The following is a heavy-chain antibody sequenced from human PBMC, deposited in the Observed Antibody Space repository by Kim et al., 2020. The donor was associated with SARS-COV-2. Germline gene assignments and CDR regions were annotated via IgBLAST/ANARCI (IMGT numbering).Heavy chain of an antibody. J-gene: IGHJ6*02. Sequence: GGNKNSANSREGRFTISRDNCKNTLYLQMNSLRGEDTAIYFCARSNGMDVWGQGTTVTVSS. V-gene: IGHV3-23*01. CDR2: GGNK. CDR3: ARSNGMDV.